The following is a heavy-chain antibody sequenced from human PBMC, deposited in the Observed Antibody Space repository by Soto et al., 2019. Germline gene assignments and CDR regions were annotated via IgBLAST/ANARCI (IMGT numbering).Heavy chain of an antibody. J-gene: IGHJ5*02. CDR3: GRGKFCSTNSCYTVGWFDP. CDR2: ISGSGNST. Sequence: GGSLRLSCAASGFTFSSYAMGWVRQAPGKGLEWVSAISGSGNSTYYADSVKGRFTIFRDNSKSTLYLQMNSLRVDDTAVYHWGRGKFCSTNSCYTVGWFDPGGKEPLVTVPS. CDR1: GFTFSSYA. V-gene: IGHV3-23*01. D-gene: IGHD2-2*02.